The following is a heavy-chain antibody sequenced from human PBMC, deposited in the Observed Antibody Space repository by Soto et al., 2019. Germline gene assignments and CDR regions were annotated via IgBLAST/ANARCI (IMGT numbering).Heavy chain of an antibody. V-gene: IGHV4-31*03. CDR1: GAPMPSDGSY. J-gene: IGHJ4*02. D-gene: IGHD6-25*01. CDR2: IYKNGNA. Sequence: VQLQESGPGLVRPSQTLSLTCTVSGAPMPSDGSYWSWIRQHPGKGLEWIGYIYKNGNAYYNPSLRSRPTISVDTSKNQFSLNLSSVTAADTAVYYSARSAGRAPRDYGGQGTQVTVSS. CDR3: ARSAGRAPRDY.